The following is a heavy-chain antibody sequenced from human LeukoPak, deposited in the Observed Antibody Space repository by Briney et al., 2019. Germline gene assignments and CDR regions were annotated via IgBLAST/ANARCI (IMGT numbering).Heavy chain of an antibody. CDR3: AREGTYYYGSGSYYNGPHFDY. CDR2: INPSGGST. D-gene: IGHD3-10*01. J-gene: IGHJ4*02. Sequence: GASVKVSCKASGYTFTSYYVHWVRQAPGQGLEWMGIINPSGGSTSYAQKFQGRVTMTRDTSTSTVYMELSSLRSEDTAVYYCAREGTYYYGSGSYYNGPHFDYWGQGALVTVSS. V-gene: IGHV1-46*01. CDR1: GYTFTSYY.